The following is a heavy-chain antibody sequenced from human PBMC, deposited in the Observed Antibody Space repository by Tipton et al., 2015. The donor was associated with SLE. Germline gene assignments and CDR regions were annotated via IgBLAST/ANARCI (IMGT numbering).Heavy chain of an antibody. CDR3: ARGDGDFRRGWFDP. CDR1: GGSISSYY. V-gene: IGHV4-59*01. Sequence: TLSLTCTVSGGSISSYYWSWIRQPPGKGLEWIGYIYYSGSTNYNPSLKSRVTISVDTSKNQFSLKLSSVTAADTAVYYCARGDGDFRRGWFDPWGQGTLVTVSS. J-gene: IGHJ5*02. CDR2: IYYSGST. D-gene: IGHD4-17*01.